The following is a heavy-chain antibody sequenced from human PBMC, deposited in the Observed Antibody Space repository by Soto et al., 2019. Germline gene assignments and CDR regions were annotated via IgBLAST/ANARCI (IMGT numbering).Heavy chain of an antibody. CDR3: ERVAGRYCSGSSCFQQNDE. V-gene: IGHV3-30-3*01. D-gene: IGHD2-15*01. J-gene: IGHJ4*02. CDR1: GFTFSTYA. CDR2: MSPDANDK. Sequence: SLRLSCAASGFTFSTYAMHWVRQAPGKWLGWAVAMSPDANDKQYPRTVKVRFTISRANPTNTMYLQMNRLKAEDSAVYYCERVAGRYCSGSSCFQQNDEWGEGTLVTV.